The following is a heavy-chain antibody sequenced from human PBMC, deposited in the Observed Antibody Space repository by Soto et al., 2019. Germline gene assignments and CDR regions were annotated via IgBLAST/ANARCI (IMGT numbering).Heavy chain of an antibody. J-gene: IGHJ4*02. CDR1: GFTFSSYA. D-gene: IGHD3-22*01. Sequence: EVQLLESGGGLVQPGGSLRLSCEASGFTFSSYAMSWVRQAPGKGLEWVSAISGSGGSTYYADSVKGRFTISRDNSKNTLYLQMNSLRAEDTAVYYCAKVPPDYYDSSGYYLYFDYWGQGTLVTVSS. CDR3: AKVPPDYYDSSGYYLYFDY. CDR2: ISGSGGST. V-gene: IGHV3-23*01.